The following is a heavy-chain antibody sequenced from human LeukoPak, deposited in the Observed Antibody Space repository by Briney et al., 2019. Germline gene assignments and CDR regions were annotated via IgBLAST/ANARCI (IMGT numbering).Heavy chain of an antibody. CDR3: ARGLRWAHDAFDI. CDR2: IIPIFGTA. J-gene: IGHJ3*02. CDR1: GGTFSSYA. V-gene: IGHV1-69*13. D-gene: IGHD4-23*01. Sequence: SVKVSCKASGGTFSSYAISWVRQAPGQGLEWMGGIIPIFGTANYAQKFQGRVTITADESTSTAYMELSSLRSEDTAVYYCARGLRWAHDAFDIWGQGTMVTVSS.